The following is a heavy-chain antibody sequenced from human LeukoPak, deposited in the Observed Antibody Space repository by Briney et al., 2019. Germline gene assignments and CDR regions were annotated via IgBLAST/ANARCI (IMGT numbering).Heavy chain of an antibody. CDR3: AREGTRVGEQQLVWDWFDP. Sequence: SQTLSLTCAISGDSVSSNSAAWNWIRQSPSRGLEWLGRTYYRSKWYNDYAVSVKSRITINPDTSKNQFSLQLNSVTPEDTAVYYCAREGTRVGEQQLVWDWFDPWGQGTLVTVSS. V-gene: IGHV6-1*01. J-gene: IGHJ5*02. CDR1: GDSVSSNSAA. CDR2: TYYRSKWYN. D-gene: IGHD6-13*01.